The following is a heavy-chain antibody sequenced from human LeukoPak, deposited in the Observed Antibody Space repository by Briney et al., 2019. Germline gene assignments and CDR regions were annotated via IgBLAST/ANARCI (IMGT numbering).Heavy chain of an antibody. J-gene: IGHJ4*02. Sequence: SETLSLTCTVSGGSISSYYWSWIRQPPGKGLDWSGFIYHNGRTDSNPSLKSRVTTSADTSKNQFSLRLSSVTGADTAVYYCARVFRAAAVDYWGQGTLVTVSS. D-gene: IGHD6-13*01. CDR2: IYHNGRT. CDR3: ARVFRAAAVDY. V-gene: IGHV4-59*01. CDR1: GGSISSYY.